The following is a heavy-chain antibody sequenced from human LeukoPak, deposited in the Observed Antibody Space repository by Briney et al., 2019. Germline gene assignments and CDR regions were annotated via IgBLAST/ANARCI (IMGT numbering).Heavy chain of an antibody. CDR3: ARDPYYGSGSYYGPYYYYGMDV. CDR1: GGSVSSGSCY. CDR2: IYYSGST. J-gene: IGHJ6*04. Sequence: SETLSLTCTVSGGSVSSGSCYWSWIRQPPGKGLEWIGYIYYSGSTNYNPSLKSRVTISVDTSKNQFSLKLSSVTAADTAVYYCARDPYYGSGSYYGPYYYYGMDVWGKGTTVTVSS. V-gene: IGHV4-61*01. D-gene: IGHD3-10*01.